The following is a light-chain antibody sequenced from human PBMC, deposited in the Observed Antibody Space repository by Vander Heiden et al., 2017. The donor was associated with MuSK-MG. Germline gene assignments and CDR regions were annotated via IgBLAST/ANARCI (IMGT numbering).Light chain of an antibody. V-gene: IGKV1-33*01. Sequence: DIQMTQSPSSLSASVGDRVTITCQASQDISNYLNWYQQKPVPSRFSGSGSGTDFTFTISSLQPEDIATYYCQQDDNLPLTFGGGTKVEIK. CDR1: QDISNY. J-gene: IGKJ4*01. CDR3: QQDDNLPLT.